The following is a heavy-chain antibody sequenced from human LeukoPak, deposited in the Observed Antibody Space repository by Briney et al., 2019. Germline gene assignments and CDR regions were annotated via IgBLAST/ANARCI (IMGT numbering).Heavy chain of an antibody. CDR3: SRGPRFDP. Sequence: ASVKVSRKTSGYSFNIYEINWVRQATGRGLEWMGWVNPNSGDTDYAQKFQGRLTMTRNTSISTAYMELSGLRLEDTAVYYCSRGPRFDPWGQGTQVTVSS. CDR1: GYSFNIYE. V-gene: IGHV1-8*01. J-gene: IGHJ5*02. CDR2: VNPNSGDT.